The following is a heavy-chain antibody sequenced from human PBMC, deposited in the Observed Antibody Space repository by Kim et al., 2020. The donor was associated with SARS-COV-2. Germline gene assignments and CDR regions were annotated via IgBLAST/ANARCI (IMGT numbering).Heavy chain of an antibody. Sequence: GGSLRLSCAASGFTFSSYSMNWVRQAPGKGLEWVSSISSSSYIYYADSVKGRFTISRDNAKNSLYLQMNSLRAEDTAVYYCASLAGYSLYYYGMDVWGQGTTVTVSS. CDR1: GFTFSSYS. CDR3: ASLAGYSLYYYGMDV. D-gene: IGHD2-2*02. J-gene: IGHJ6*02. V-gene: IGHV3-21*01. CDR2: ISSSSYI.